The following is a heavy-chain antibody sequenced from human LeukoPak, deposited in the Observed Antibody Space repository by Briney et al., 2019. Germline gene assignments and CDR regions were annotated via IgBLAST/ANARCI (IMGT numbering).Heavy chain of an antibody. V-gene: IGHV4-59*08. Sequence: SETLSLTCTVSGGSISSYYWSWIRQPPGKGLEWTGYIYYSGSTNYNPSLKSRVTISVDTSKNQFSLKLSSVTAADTAVYYCATTSRFYSGSYFHYYYGMDVWGQGTTVTVSS. CDR1: GGSISSYY. CDR2: IYYSGST. D-gene: IGHD1-26*01. J-gene: IGHJ6*02. CDR3: ATTSRFYSGSYFHYYYGMDV.